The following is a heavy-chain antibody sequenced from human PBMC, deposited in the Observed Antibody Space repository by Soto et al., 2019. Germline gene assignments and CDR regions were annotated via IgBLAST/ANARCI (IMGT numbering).Heavy chain of an antibody. J-gene: IGHJ1*01. CDR3: ARDGSQRSFQY. Sequence: GGSLRLSCAVSGFTVSSNYMNWVRQAPGKGLEWVSFIYSGGNTYYADSVKGRFTISRDNSKNMLYLQMNSLRAEDTAVYYCARDGSQRSFQYWGQGTLVTVSS. D-gene: IGHD5-12*01. V-gene: IGHV3-66*01. CDR2: IYSGGNT. CDR1: GFTVSSNY.